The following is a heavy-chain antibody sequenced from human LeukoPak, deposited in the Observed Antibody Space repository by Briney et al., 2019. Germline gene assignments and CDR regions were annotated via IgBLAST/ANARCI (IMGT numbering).Heavy chain of an antibody. V-gene: IGHV4-61*05. CDR1: GGSISSSSYY. CDR2: MYLDGRT. CDR3: AGLEGRYSTDWFYFFDY. J-gene: IGHJ4*02. D-gene: IGHD6-19*01. Sequence: SETLSPTCTVSGGSISSSSYYWGWIRQPPGKGLEWVGEMYLDGRTNFHPSVRGRVTIFIDKPKNQLSLQLTSVTAADTAVYYCAGLEGRYSTDWFYFFDYWGQGALVTVSS.